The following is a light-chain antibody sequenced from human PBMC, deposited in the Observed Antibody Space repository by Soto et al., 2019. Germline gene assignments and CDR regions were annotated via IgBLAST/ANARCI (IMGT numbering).Light chain of an antibody. J-gene: IGLJ2*01. Sequence: QSALTQPASVSGSPGQSVTISCTGTSSDVGGYNYVSWYQQHPDKAPKFLIYDVSSRPSGVSNRFSGSKSGNTASLTISGLQAEDEADYYCASYTSSNTVICGGGTKLTVL. CDR2: DVS. CDR3: ASYTSSNTVI. CDR1: SSDVGGYNY. V-gene: IGLV2-14*03.